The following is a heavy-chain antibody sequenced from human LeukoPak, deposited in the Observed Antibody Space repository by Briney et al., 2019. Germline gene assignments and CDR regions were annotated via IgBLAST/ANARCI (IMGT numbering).Heavy chain of an antibody. CDR3: ARDKAVGPTLLDY. V-gene: IGHV3-7*01. D-gene: IGHD1-26*01. CDR2: IKQDGSEK. J-gene: IGHJ4*02. CDR1: GFTFSSYW. Sequence: GGSLRLSCAASGFTFSSYWMSWVRQAPGKGLEWVANIKQDGSEKYYVDSVKGRFTISRDNAKNSLFLQMNSLRAEDTAVYYCARDKAVGPTLLDYWGQGTLVTVSS.